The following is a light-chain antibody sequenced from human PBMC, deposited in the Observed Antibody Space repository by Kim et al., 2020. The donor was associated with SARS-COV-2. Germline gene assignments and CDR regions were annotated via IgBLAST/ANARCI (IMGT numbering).Light chain of an antibody. CDR3: QQSYSIPQT. CDR2: AAS. J-gene: IGKJ1*01. CDR1: QSISSY. Sequence: DIQMTQSPSSLSASVGDRVTITCRASQSISSYLNWYQQKPGKAPKLLIYAASTLQSGVPSRFSGSESGTDFTLTISSLQPEDSATYYCQQSYSIPQTFGPGTKVDIK. V-gene: IGKV1-39*01.